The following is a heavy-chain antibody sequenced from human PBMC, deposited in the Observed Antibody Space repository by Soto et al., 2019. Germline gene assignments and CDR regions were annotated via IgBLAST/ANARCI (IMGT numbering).Heavy chain of an antibody. Sequence: ASVKVSCKASGYTFTGYYMHWVRQAPGQGLEWMGWINPNSGGTNYAQKFQGRVTMTRDTSISTAYMELSRLRSDDTAVCYCAREPSITMVRGVIIPASGFDYWGQGTLVTVS. CDR3: AREPSITMVRGVIIPASGFDY. D-gene: IGHD3-10*01. CDR1: GYTFTGYY. J-gene: IGHJ4*02. CDR2: INPNSGGT. V-gene: IGHV1-2*02.